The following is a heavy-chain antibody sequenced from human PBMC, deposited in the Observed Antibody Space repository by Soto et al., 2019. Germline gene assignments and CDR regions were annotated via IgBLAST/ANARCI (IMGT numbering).Heavy chain of an antibody. CDR1: GFTFSSHW. D-gene: IGHD3-3*01. Sequence: PGGSLRLSCAASGFTFSSHWMNWVRQAPGKGLVWVSRISGDGRTTSHADSVKGRFTISRDDSKNTLYLQMNSLRAEDTAVYYCARVPSPPYYDFSSGPATNGMDVWGQGTTVTVSS. CDR3: ARVPSPPYYDFSSGPATNGMDV. V-gene: IGHV3-74*01. CDR2: ISGDGRTT. J-gene: IGHJ6*02.